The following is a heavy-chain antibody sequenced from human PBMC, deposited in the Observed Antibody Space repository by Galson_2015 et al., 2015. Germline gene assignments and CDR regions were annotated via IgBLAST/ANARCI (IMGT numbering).Heavy chain of an antibody. V-gene: IGHV4-59*01. Sequence: SETLSLTCTVSGGPITGSISSYYWSWIRQPPGKGLEWIGYMYHSGTTNYNPSLKSRVTMSIDTSKNQFSLRLSSVTAADTAVYYCARGRYDLRSTYFLSDYWGQGTPVTVSS. J-gene: IGHJ4*02. CDR2: MYHSGTT. D-gene: IGHD3-3*01. CDR3: ARGRYDLRSTYFLSDY. CDR1: GGPITGSISSYY.